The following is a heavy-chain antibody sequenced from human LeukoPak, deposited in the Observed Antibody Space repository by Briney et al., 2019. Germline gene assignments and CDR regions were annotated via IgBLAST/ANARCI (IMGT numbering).Heavy chain of an antibody. CDR1: GGSFSGYY. CDR3: ARGRRIAAAGTGWFDP. CDR2: INHSGST. Sequence: PSETLSLTCAVYGGSFSGYYWSWIRQPPGKGLEWIGEINHSGSTNYNPSLKSRVTISVDTSKNQFSLKLSSVTAADTAVYYCARGRRIAAAGTGWFDPWGQGTLVTVSS. V-gene: IGHV4-34*01. J-gene: IGHJ5*02. D-gene: IGHD6-13*01.